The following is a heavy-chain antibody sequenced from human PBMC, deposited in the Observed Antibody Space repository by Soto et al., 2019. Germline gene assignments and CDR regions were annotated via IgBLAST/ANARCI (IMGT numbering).Heavy chain of an antibody. D-gene: IGHD6-13*01. CDR1: GGSISSGGYY. J-gene: IGHJ6*02. CDR2: IYYSGST. Sequence: SETLSLTCTVSGGSISSGGYYWSWIRQHPGKGLEWIGYIYYSGSTYYNPSLKSRVTISVDTSKNQLSLKLSSVTAADTAVYYCARLHSSSWYVNYYYGMDVWGQGXTVTVSS. CDR3: ARLHSSSWYVNYYYGMDV. V-gene: IGHV4-31*03.